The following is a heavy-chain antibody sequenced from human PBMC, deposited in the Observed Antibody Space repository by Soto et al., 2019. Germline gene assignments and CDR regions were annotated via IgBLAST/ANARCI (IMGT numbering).Heavy chain of an antibody. Sequence: SETLSLTCAVSGCSISSGGYSWSWIRQPPGKGLEWIGYIYHSGSTYYNPSLKSRVTISVDRSKNQFSLKLSSVTAADTAVYYCARIYGDGAFDIWGQGTMVTVSS. D-gene: IGHD4-17*01. CDR3: ARIYGDGAFDI. CDR2: IYHSGST. J-gene: IGHJ3*02. V-gene: IGHV4-30-2*01. CDR1: GCSISSGGYS.